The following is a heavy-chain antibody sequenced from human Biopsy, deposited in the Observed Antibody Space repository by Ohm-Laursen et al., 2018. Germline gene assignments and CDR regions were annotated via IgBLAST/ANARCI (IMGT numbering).Heavy chain of an antibody. CDR1: GGSFTGHY. V-gene: IGHV4-59*11. CDR3: ARGRNPVWFGEDLDY. D-gene: IGHD3-10*01. CDR2: ISHTGYT. J-gene: IGHJ4*02. Sequence: TLSLTCTVSGGSFTGHYWTWIRQPPGKGLEWIGHISHTGYTSYKSSLKSRVTISLDTSRKHFSLRLTSLAAADTAVYYCARGRNPVWFGEDLDYWGQGTPVTVSS.